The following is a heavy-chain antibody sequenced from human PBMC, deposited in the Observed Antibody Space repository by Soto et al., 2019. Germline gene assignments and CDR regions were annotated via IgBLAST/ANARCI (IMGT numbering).Heavy chain of an antibody. Sequence: QVQLQESGPGLVKPSETLSLTCSVSGGSVSSGSYYWHWIRQPPGKGLEWIGYAFYSGSTNYNPSLKSRLTISVDKSKNQFSLMLGSVTAADTAVYFCARDPRFLGGDLDFWGQGIPVTVSS. J-gene: IGHJ4*02. V-gene: IGHV4-61*01. D-gene: IGHD3-3*01. CDR3: ARDPRFLGGDLDF. CDR1: GGSVSSGSYY. CDR2: AFYSGST.